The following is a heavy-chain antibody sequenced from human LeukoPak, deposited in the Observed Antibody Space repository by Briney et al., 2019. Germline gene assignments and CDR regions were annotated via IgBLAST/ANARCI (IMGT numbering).Heavy chain of an antibody. CDR2: INHSGST. CDR3: ARTPGSGYSGYDYYYCYGMDV. J-gene: IGHJ6*02. V-gene: IGHV4-34*01. Sequence: SSETLSLTCAVYGGSFSGYYWSWIRQPPGKGLEWIGEINHSGSTNYNPSLKSRVTISVDTSKNQFSLKLSSVTAADTAVYYCARTPGSGYSGYDYYYCYGMDVWGQGTTVTVSS. CDR1: GGSFSGYY. D-gene: IGHD5-12*01.